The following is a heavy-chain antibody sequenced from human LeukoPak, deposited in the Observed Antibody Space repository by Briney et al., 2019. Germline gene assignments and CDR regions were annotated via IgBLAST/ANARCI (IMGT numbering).Heavy chain of an antibody. CDR1: GFTFNTYS. J-gene: IGHJ4*02. D-gene: IGHD1-26*01. V-gene: IGHV3-21*05. Sequence: VGSLSLSCVSSGFTFNTYSMNWVRQARGRGVDGVSYISSSGRSILYADSVKGRFTFSRENAKNSLYLQMNNLRAEDTAVYYCAREIPAGSYAPDYWGQGTLVTVSS. CDR3: AREIPAGSYAPDY. CDR2: ISSSGRSI.